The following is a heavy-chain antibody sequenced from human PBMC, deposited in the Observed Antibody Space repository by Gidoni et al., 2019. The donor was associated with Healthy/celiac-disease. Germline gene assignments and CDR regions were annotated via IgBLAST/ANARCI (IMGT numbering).Heavy chain of an antibody. D-gene: IGHD3-10*01. J-gene: IGHJ4*02. CDR3: AKDFTTMVRGVITTSLDY. CDR1: GFTFSSYG. Sequence: QVQLVESGGGVVQPGRSLRLSCAASGFTFSSYGMHWVRQAPGKGLEWVAVISYDGSNKYYADSVKGRFTISRDNSKNTLYLQMNSLRAEDTAVYYCAKDFTTMVRGVITTSLDYWGQGTLVTVSS. V-gene: IGHV3-30*18. CDR2: ISYDGSNK.